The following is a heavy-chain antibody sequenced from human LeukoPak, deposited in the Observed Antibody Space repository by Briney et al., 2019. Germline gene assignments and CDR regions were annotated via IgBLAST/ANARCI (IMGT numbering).Heavy chain of an antibody. V-gene: IGHV3-15*01. Sequence: GGSLTLSCAASGLTFRNARVTGLRQAPGKGLEWVGHIRSKTYGGKRTTDYATPVKGRFTITRDDSKDTVYLQMSSLKTEDPAGYYRSTTVQTAARMDVWGKGTTVTVPS. CDR1: GLTFRNAR. J-gene: IGHJ6*04. D-gene: IGHD6-13*01. CDR2: IRSKTYGGKRTT. CDR3: STTVQTAARMDV.